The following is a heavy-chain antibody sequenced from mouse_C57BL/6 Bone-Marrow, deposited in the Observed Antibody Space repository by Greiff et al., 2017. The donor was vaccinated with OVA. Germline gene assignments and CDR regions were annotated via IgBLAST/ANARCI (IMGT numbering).Heavy chain of an antibody. CDR1: GYTFTTYP. CDR2: FHPYNDDT. CDR3: ASGNDYDALYYAMDY. V-gene: IGHV1-47*01. J-gene: IGHJ4*01. Sequence: VQLQQSGAELVKPGASVKMSCKASGYTFTTYPIEWMKQNHGKSLEWIGNFHPYNDDTKYNEKFKGKATLTVEKSSSTVYLELSRLTSDDTAVYYCASGNDYDALYYAMDYWGQGTSVTVSS. D-gene: IGHD2-4*01.